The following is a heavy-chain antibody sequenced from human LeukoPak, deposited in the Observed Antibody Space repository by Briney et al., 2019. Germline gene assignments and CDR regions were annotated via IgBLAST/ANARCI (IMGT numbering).Heavy chain of an antibody. CDR2: IYYSGST. J-gene: IGHJ3*02. CDR3: ARGPYSYDSSGAFDI. CDR1: GGSISSSSYY. Sequence: SETLSLTCTVSGGSISSSSYYWGWIRQPPGKGLEWIGGIYYSGSTNYNPSLKSRVTISVDTSKNQFSLKLSSVTAADTAVYFCARGPYSYDSSGAFDIWGQGTMVTVSS. D-gene: IGHD3-22*01. V-gene: IGHV4-39*07.